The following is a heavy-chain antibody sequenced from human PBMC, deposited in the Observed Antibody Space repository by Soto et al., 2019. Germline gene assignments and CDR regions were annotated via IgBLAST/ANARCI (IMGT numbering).Heavy chain of an antibody. Sequence: VKISDKRPVGNFTSYWIWRVHQMPGKGLEWMGIIYPGDSDTRDSPSFQGQVTISADKSISTAYLQWSSLKASDTAMYYCARLGRDVFWGGCLGSEYHGTAVLGKGTTVPV. V-gene: IGHV5-51*07. J-gene: IGHJ6*04. CDR2: IYPGDSDT. CDR1: VGNFTSYW. CDR3: ARLGRDVFWGGCLGSEYHGTAV. D-gene: IGHD3-3*01.